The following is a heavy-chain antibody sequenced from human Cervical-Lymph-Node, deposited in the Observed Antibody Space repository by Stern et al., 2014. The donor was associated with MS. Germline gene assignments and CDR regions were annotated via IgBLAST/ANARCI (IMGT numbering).Heavy chain of an antibody. CDR2: INPSSGSS. V-gene: IGHV1-46*01. D-gene: IGHD2-21*01. Sequence: QGQLVQSGPEVKKPGASVRVSCKASGYTFTSHYMHWVRQAHGQGLEWMGLINPSSGSSIYAQRFQGRVAMTRDTSSTTVYLELSSLTSEETALYYCARDVARKYYFDSWGQGTLVTVSS. CDR3: ARDVARKYYFDS. CDR1: GYTFTSHY. J-gene: IGHJ4*02.